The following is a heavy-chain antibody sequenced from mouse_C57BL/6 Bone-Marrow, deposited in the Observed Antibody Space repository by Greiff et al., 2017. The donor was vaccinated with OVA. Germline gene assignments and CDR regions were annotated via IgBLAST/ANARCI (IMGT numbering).Heavy chain of an antibody. CDR1: GYTFTDYN. CDR2: INPNNGGT. CDR3: AKGRDPWYFDV. Sequence: VQLKESGPELVKPGASVKMSCKASGYTFTDYNMHWVKQSHGKSLEWIGYINPNNGGTSYNQKFKGKATLTVNKSSSTAYMELRSLTSEDSAVYYCAKGRDPWYFDVWGTGTTVTVSS. V-gene: IGHV1-22*01. J-gene: IGHJ1*03. D-gene: IGHD3-3*01.